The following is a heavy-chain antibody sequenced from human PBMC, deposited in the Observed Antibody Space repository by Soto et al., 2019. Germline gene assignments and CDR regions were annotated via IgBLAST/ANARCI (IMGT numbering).Heavy chain of an antibody. Sequence: QVQLVQSGAEVKTPGSSVKVSCKASGGTFSSYSINWVRQAPGQGLEGMGEIIPIFGTANYAQKVQGRVTMTADEYTSTAYMELSSLRSEDTAVYYCARDGGRHSGGIDYWGQGTLVTVS. CDR3: ARDGGRHSGGIDY. D-gene: IGHD1-26*01. V-gene: IGHV1-69*01. CDR1: GGTFSSYS. CDR2: IIPIFGTA. J-gene: IGHJ4*02.